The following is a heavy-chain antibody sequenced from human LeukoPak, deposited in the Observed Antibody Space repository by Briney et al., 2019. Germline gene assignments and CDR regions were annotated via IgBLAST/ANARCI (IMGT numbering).Heavy chain of an antibody. D-gene: IGHD6-13*01. CDR1: GFTVSSNY. J-gene: IGHJ4*02. Sequence: GGSLRLSCAASGFTVSSNYMSWVRQAPGKGLEWVSVIYSGGSTYYADSVKGRFTISRDNSKNTLYLQMNSLRAEDTAVYYCARDRAAAVSFDYWGQGTLVTVSS. CDR2: IYSGGST. V-gene: IGHV3-66*01. CDR3: ARDRAAAVSFDY.